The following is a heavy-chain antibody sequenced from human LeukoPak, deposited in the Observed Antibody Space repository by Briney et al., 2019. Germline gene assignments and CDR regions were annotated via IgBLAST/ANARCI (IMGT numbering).Heavy chain of an antibody. V-gene: IGHV4-4*07. Sequence: SETLSLTCTVSGGSISSYYWSWIRQPAGKGLEWIGRIYTSGSTNYNPSLKSRVTMSVDTSKNQFSLKLSSVTAADTAVYYCAREKGLSTVTYDKAFDIWGQGTMVTVPS. J-gene: IGHJ3*02. CDR3: AREKGLSTVTYDKAFDI. D-gene: IGHD4-17*01. CDR2: IYTSGST. CDR1: GGSISSYY.